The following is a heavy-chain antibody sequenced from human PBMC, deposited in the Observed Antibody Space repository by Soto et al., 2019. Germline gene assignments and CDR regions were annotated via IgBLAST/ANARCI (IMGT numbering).Heavy chain of an antibody. D-gene: IGHD2-15*01. CDR2: ISYDGSNK. V-gene: IGHV3-30*18. CDR3: AKSGVGYCSGGSCKAFDY. CDR1: GFTFSSYG. J-gene: IGHJ4*02. Sequence: ALRLSCAASGFTFSSYGMHWVRQAPGKGLEWVAVISYDGSNKYYADSVKGRFTISRDNSKNTLYLQMNSLRAEDTAVYYCAKSGVGYCSGGSCKAFDYWGQGTLVTVSS.